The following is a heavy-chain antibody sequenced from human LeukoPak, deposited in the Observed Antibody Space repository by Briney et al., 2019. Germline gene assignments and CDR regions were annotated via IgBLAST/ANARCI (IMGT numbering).Heavy chain of an antibody. J-gene: IGHJ4*02. CDR2: ISYDGSNK. CDR1: GFTFSSYG. V-gene: IGHV3-30*18. CDR3: AKTKVPNYYGSESSVDY. D-gene: IGHD3-10*01. Sequence: GGSLRLSCAASGFTFSSYGMHWVRQAPGKGLEWVAVISYDGSNKYYADSVKGRFTISRDNSKNTLYLQMNSLRAEDTAVYYCAKTKVPNYYGSESSVDYWGQGTLVTVSS.